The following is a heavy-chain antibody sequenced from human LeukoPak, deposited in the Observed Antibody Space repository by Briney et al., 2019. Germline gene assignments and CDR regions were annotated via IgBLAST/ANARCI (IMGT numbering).Heavy chain of an antibody. CDR2: ISTGNGNT. V-gene: IGHV1-3*03. D-gene: IGHD4-11*01. CDR3: ARGGATTGYDYMDV. J-gene: IGHJ6*03. CDR1: GYTFTIHP. Sequence: GASVKVSCKASGYTFTIHPIHWVRQAPGQRHKWMGWISTGNGNTKYSQEFQGGVTITRDTSATTSYMELSSLRSEDTAVYYCARGGATTGYDYMDVWGKGTTVTVSS.